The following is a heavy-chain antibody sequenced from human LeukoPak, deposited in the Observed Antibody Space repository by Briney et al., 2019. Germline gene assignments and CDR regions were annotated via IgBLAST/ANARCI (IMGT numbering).Heavy chain of an antibody. V-gene: IGHV4-34*01. CDR3: ARYEQQLMFDY. CDR2: INHSGST. D-gene: IGHD6-13*01. Sequence: SETLSLTCAVYGGSFSGYYWSWIRRPPGKGLEWIGEINHSGSTNYNPSLKSRVTISVDTSKNQFSLKLSSVTAADTAVYYCARYEQQLMFDYWGQGTLVTVSS. CDR1: GGSFSGYY. J-gene: IGHJ4*02.